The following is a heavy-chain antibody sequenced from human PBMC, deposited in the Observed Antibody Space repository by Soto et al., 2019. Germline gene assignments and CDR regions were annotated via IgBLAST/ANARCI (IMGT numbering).Heavy chain of an antibody. CDR2: IIPILGET. CDR1: GTIFSSYT. V-gene: IGHV1-69*08. J-gene: IGHJ6*02. Sequence: QVQLVQSGAEVKKPGSSVRVSCKASGTIFSSYTISWVRQAPGQGLEWMGRIIPILGETNSAQKFQGRVTLTADKSTNIAYTELNSLRLEDTALYYCARGLGGRMDDWGQGTTVTVSS. CDR3: ARGLGGRMDD. D-gene: IGHD3-16*01.